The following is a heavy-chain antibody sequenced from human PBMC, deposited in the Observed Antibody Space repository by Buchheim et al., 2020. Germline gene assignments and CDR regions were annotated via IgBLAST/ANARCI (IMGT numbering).Heavy chain of an antibody. CDR3: ARDRNYYDSNGLPY. V-gene: IGHV1-69*08. CDR1: GGTFSSYT. J-gene: IGHJ4*02. Sequence: QVQLVQSGAEVKKPGSSVKVSCKSSGGTFSSYTISWVRQAPGQGLEWMGKIIPIFGVAKYAQIFRDRVTITADKSTSTAYMELSSLRSEDTAVYYCARDRNYYDSNGLPYWGQGTL. CDR2: IIPIFGVA. D-gene: IGHD3-22*01.